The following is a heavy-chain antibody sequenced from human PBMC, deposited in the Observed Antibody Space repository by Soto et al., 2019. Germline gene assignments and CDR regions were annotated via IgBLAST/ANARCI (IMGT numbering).Heavy chain of an antibody. CDR3: ARGNEWLHIFDY. CDR2: IQYSGTS. J-gene: IGHJ4*02. V-gene: IGHV4-31*03. CDR1: GVSISGGGRN. Sequence: PSXTLSLTCTVSGVSISGGGRNCSWILQYPGRGLQWIGFIQYSGTSNYNPSLKSRVTISVDTSKNQFSLKLSSVTAADTAVYYCARGNEWLHIFDYWGQGTLVTVSS. D-gene: IGHD2-8*01.